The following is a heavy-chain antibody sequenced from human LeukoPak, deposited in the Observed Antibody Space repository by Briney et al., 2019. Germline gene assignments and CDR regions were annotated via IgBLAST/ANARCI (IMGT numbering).Heavy chain of an antibody. V-gene: IGHV3-53*01. Sequence: GGSLRLSCAVSGFSVTNNYMSWVRQAPGKGLEWVSVFYVGGATYYADSVKGRFTTSRDNSENTLYLQMKSLRAEDTAVYYCARDLTPRIQLYDYWGQGTLVTVSS. CDR1: GFSVTNNY. CDR3: ARDLTPRIQLYDY. CDR2: FYVGGAT. D-gene: IGHD5-18*01. J-gene: IGHJ4*02.